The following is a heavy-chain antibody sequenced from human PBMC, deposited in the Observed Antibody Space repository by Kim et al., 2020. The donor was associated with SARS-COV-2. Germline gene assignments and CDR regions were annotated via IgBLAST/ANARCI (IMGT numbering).Heavy chain of an antibody. CDR3: ARNPIHDYGPHFLYWYFDL. CDR2: IDPSDSYT. J-gene: IGHJ2*01. V-gene: IGHV5-10-1*01. CDR1: GYSFTSYW. D-gene: IGHD4-17*01. Sequence: GESLKISCKGSGYSFTSYWISWVRQMPGKGLEWMGRIDPSDSYTNYSPSFQGHVTISADKSISTAYLQWSSLKASDTAMYYCARNPIHDYGPHFLYWYFDLWGRGTLVTVSS.